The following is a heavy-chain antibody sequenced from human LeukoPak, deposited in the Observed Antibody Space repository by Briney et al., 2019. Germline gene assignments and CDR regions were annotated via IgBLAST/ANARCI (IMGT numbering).Heavy chain of an antibody. D-gene: IGHD3-22*01. CDR2: ISYDGINK. V-gene: IGHV3-30*03. CDR1: GFTFSSYG. J-gene: IGHJ3*02. CDR3: ARDLTYYFDSSDYGGAFDI. Sequence: PGGSLRLSCAASGFTFSSYGMHWVRQAPGKGLEWVAVISYDGINKYYADSVKGRFTISRDNSKNTLYLQMNSLRAEDTAVYYCARDLTYYFDSSDYGGAFDIWGQGTMVTVSS.